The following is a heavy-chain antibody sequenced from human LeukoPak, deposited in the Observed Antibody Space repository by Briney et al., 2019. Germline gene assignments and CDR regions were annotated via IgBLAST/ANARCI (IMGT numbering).Heavy chain of an antibody. CDR3: ARVATNGFDY. V-gene: IGHV1-18*01. J-gene: IGHJ4*02. Sequence: ASVKVSCKASGYTLTSYVISLVRQAPGQGLEWMGCISAYNGNTNYAQKLQGRVTMTTDTSSRTAYMELRSMRSDDTAVYYCARVATNGFDYWGQGTLVTVSS. CDR1: GYTLTSYV. CDR2: ISAYNGNT. D-gene: IGHD5-12*01.